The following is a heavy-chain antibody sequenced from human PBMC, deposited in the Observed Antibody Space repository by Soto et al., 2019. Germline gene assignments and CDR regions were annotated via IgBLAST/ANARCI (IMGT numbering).Heavy chain of an antibody. CDR3: AREIAAAGNWWFDP. Sequence: ASVKVSCKASGYTFTGYYMHWVRQAPGQGLEWMGWINPNSGGTNYAQKFQGRVTMTRDTSISTAYMELSRLRSDDTAVYYCAREIAAAGNWWFDPWGHGTLVNVSS. D-gene: IGHD6-13*01. CDR2: INPNSGGT. V-gene: IGHV1-2*02. CDR1: GYTFTGYY. J-gene: IGHJ5*02.